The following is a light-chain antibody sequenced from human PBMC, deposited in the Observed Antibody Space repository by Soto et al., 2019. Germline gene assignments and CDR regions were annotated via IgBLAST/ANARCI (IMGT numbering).Light chain of an antibody. V-gene: IGKV2-28*01. CDR3: MQALQTPLT. CDR1: QSLLHSNGYNY. Sequence: DIVMTQSPLSLPVTPGEPASISCRSSQSLLHSNGYNYLDWYLQKPGQSPQLLMYLASNRASGVPDRFSGSGSRTDFTLKISRVEAEDVGVYYCMQALQTPLTFGGGTKVEIK. CDR2: LAS. J-gene: IGKJ4*01.